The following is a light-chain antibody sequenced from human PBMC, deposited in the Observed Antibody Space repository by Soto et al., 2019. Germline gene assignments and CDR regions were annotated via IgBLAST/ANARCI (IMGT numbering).Light chain of an antibody. CDR2: AAS. CDR3: QQYSAYWT. Sequence: AIQMTHSPSSLSASLGDRVTITCRASQGIKNDLGWYQHKPGKDPKLLIYAASSLQSGVPSRFSGSGSGTDFSLTISSLQSDDFATYYCQQYSAYWTFGQGTRWIS. CDR1: QGIKND. V-gene: IGKV1-6*01. J-gene: IGKJ1*01.